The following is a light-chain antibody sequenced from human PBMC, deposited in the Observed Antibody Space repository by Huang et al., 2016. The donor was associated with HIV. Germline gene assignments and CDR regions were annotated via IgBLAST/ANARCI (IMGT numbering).Light chain of an antibody. CDR2: DAS. J-gene: IGKJ2*01. V-gene: IGKV1-33*01. CDR1: QYISNY. Sequence: DIQMTQSPSSLSASVGDRVTITCQSSQYISNYLNWYQQKPGKAPKLLIYDASNLETGVPSRFSGSGSGTDFTFTISSLQPEDIATYYCQQYDNLPYTFGQGTKLEIK. CDR3: QQYDNLPYT.